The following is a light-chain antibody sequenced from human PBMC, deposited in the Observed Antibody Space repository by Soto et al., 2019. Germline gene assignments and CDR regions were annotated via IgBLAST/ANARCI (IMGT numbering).Light chain of an antibody. CDR2: SSN. CDR3: AVWDGSLSGVL. J-gene: IGLJ2*01. CDR1: SSNIGSNT. Sequence: QSVLTQPPSASAAPGQRVTISCSGSSSNIGSNTVNWYQQLPRTAPKLLIYSSNQRPSGVPDRFSGSKSGTSASLAISGLQSEDEADYYCAVWDGSLSGVLFGGGTQLTVL. V-gene: IGLV1-44*01.